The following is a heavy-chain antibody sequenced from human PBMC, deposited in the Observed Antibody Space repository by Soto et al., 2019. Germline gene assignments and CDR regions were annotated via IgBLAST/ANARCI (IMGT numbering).Heavy chain of an antibody. V-gene: IGHV3-33*01. CDR3: ARVGCTGGSCKPHAYYAMDV. D-gene: IGHD2-15*01. CDR1: GFTFSTYG. Sequence: QVQLVESGGGVVQPGRSLRLSCAASGFTFSTYGMNWVRQAPGKGLEWVAIIWYDGSIKYYADSMKGRFTISRDNSKNTMYLQMNSLGAKDTAVYYWARVGCTGGSCKPHAYYAMDVWGQGTTVTVSS. J-gene: IGHJ6*02. CDR2: IWYDGSIK.